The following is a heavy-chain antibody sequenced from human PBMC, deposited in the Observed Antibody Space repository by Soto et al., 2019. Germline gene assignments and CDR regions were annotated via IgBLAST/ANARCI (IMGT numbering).Heavy chain of an antibody. D-gene: IGHD1-26*01. V-gene: IGHV5-51*01. CDR1: GYNFATHW. CDR3: ARPADSVTYASAFDI. CDR2: FYPSDSDT. J-gene: IGHJ3*02. Sequence: ESLKFFSKGSGYNFATHWTGWLRQMPGKGLEWMGIFYPSDSDTRYSSSFQGQVTMSADKSISTAYLQWSSLKASDTAMHYCARPADSVTYASAFDIWGQGTMVTVSS.